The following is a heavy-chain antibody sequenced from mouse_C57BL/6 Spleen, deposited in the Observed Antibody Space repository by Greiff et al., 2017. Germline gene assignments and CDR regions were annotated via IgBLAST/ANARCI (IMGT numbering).Heavy chain of an antibody. CDR1: GFSLTSYG. D-gene: IGHD2-12*01. J-gene: IGHJ4*01. CDR3: AKGDYIPYFAMDY. V-gene: IGHV2-5*01. Sequence: QVQLKESGPGLVQPSQSLSITCTVSGFSLTSYGVHWVRQSPGKGLEWLGVIWRGGSTDYNAAFMSRLSITKDNSKSQVFFKMNSLQADDTAIYYCAKGDYIPYFAMDYWGQGTSVTVSS. CDR2: IWRGGST.